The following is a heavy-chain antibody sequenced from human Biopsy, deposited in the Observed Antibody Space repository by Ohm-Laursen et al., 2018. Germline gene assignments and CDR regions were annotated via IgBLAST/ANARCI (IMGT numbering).Heavy chain of an antibody. CDR2: NIPILGTG. J-gene: IGHJ1*01. CDR3: ATKLTGYFHH. V-gene: IGHV1-69*06. Sequence: VSSVKASCKASGGTFINYAISWVRQAPGQGLEWLGGNIPILGTGNYAQKFQDRVTVVADTSTSTATMELRSLRSDDTAVYYCATKLTGYFHHWGQGTLVTVSS. D-gene: IGHD3-9*01. CDR1: GGTFINYA.